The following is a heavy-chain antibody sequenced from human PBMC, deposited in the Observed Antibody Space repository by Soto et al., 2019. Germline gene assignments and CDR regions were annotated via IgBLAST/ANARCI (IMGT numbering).Heavy chain of an antibody. CDR1: GGSASSGSYY. CDR3: ARDRVVVAAPYYYGMDV. CDR2: IYYSGST. D-gene: IGHD2-15*01. V-gene: IGHV4-61*01. J-gene: IGHJ6*02. Sequence: SETLSLTCTVSGGSASSGSYYWSWIRQPPGKGLEWIGYIYYSGSTNYNPSLKSRVTISVDTSKNQFSLKLSSVTAADTAVYYCARDRVVVAAPYYYGMDVWGQGTTVTVSS.